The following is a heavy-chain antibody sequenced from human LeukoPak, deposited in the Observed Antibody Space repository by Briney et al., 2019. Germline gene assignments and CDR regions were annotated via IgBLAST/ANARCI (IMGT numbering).Heavy chain of an antibody. CDR3: ATLTGPRTFDY. V-gene: IGHV3-20*04. D-gene: IGHD1-20*01. CDR1: GFTFSNYA. J-gene: IGHJ4*02. Sequence: PGGSLRLSCVASGFTFSNYAMSWVRQAPGKGLEWVSGINWTGDNTAYADSVKGRFTISRDNAKNSLYLQMDSLRADDTALYYCATLTGPRTFDYWGQGTLVTVSS. CDR2: INWTGDNT.